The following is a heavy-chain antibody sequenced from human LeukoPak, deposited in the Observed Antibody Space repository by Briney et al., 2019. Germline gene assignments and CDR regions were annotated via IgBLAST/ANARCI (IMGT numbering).Heavy chain of an antibody. Sequence: ASVKVSCKTSGYTFTGFYIHWIRQAPGQGLEYMGWINPNTGGTQYAQKFQGRVTMTRDTSISTAYLELSGLRSDDTAVYYCASPNDSGYYYRYFHHWGQGTLVTVSS. CDR1: GYTFTGFY. V-gene: IGHV1-2*02. D-gene: IGHD3-22*01. J-gene: IGHJ1*01. CDR3: ASPNDSGYYYRYFHH. CDR2: INPNTGGT.